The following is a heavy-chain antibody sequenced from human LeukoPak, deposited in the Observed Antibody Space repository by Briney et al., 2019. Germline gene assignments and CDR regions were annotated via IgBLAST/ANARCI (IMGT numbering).Heavy chain of an antibody. Sequence: GGSLRLSCAASGITFGNNWMHWVRQGPGKGLVWISRINNDGGSTSYADSVKGRFTISRDNAKNTLYLQMNSLRAEDTAVYYCARPTKEGSSWYWWFDPWGQGTLVTVSS. J-gene: IGHJ5*02. D-gene: IGHD6-13*01. CDR2: INNDGGST. CDR1: GITFGNNW. CDR3: ARPTKEGSSWYWWFDP. V-gene: IGHV3-74*01.